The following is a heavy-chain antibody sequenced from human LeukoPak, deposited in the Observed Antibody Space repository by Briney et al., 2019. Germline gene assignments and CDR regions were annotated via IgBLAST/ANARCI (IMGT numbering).Heavy chain of an antibody. Sequence: PGGSLRLSCAASGFTFSSYAMHWVRQAPGKGPEWVAVISYDGSNKYYADSVKGRFTISRDNSKNTLYLQMNSLRAEDTAVYYCARADSSSYAQTFDYWGQGTLVTVSS. CDR1: GFTFSSYA. CDR2: ISYDGSNK. CDR3: ARADSSSYAQTFDY. V-gene: IGHV3-30*01. D-gene: IGHD6-6*01. J-gene: IGHJ4*02.